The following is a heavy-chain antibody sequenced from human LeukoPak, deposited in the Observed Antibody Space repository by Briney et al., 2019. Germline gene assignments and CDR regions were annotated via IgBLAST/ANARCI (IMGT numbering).Heavy chain of an antibody. CDR3: VIRDSSGYYPGY. J-gene: IGHJ4*02. V-gene: IGHV3-7*01. CDR1: GFTFSSYW. D-gene: IGHD3-22*01. CDR2: INKDGSDK. Sequence: GGSLRLSCAASGFTFSSYWMSWVRQAPGKGLEWVANINKDGSDKYYVDSVKGRFTISRDNAKNSLYLQMNSLRAEDTAVYYCVIRDSSGYYPGYWGQGTLVTVSS.